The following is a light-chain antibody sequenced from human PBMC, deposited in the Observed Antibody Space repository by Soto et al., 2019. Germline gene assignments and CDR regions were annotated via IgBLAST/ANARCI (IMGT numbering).Light chain of an antibody. CDR1: QSVSSTY. CDR2: GAS. J-gene: IGKJ3*01. Sequence: EIVLTQSPGTLSLSPGERATLSCRASQSVSSTYLAWYQQKPGQAPRLLIYGASSRATGIPDRFSGSGSGTDFTLTINRLEPEDFAAYYCQQYGSPITFGPGTKVDIK. V-gene: IGKV3-20*01. CDR3: QQYGSPIT.